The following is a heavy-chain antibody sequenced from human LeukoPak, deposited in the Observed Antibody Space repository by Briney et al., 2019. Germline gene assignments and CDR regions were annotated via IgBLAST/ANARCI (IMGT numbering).Heavy chain of an antibody. V-gene: IGHV3-74*01. J-gene: IGHJ3*02. CDR3: ARVEAGGTRAFDI. Sequence: PGGSLRLSCAASGFTFTKYWMHWVRHAPGKGLVWVSRINNDGSTTNYADSVKGRFTISRDNAKNTMYLQMNSLRAEDTAVYHCARVEAGGTRAFDIWGQGTMVTVSS. D-gene: IGHD2-15*01. CDR2: INNDGSTT. CDR1: GFTFTKYW.